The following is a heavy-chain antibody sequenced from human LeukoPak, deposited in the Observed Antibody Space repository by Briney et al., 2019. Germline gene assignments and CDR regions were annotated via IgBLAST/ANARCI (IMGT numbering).Heavy chain of an antibody. CDR1: GFTFSSYG. Sequence: GGSLRLSCAASGFTFSSYGMHWVRQAPGKGLEWVAVISYDGSNKYYADSVKGRFTISRDNAKNSLYLQMNSLRAEDTAVYYCAREDHGSGSYFDYWGQGTLVTVSS. D-gene: IGHD3-10*01. V-gene: IGHV3-30*03. CDR3: AREDHGSGSYFDY. J-gene: IGHJ4*02. CDR2: ISYDGSNK.